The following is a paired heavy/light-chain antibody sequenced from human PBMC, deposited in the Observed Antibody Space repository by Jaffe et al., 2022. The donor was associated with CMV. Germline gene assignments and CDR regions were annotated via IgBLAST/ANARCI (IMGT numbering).Light chain of an antibody. CDR3: QVWDSSSDRPV. V-gene: IGLV3-21*04. CDR1: NIGSKS. CDR2: YDS. J-gene: IGLJ1*01. Sequence: SYVLTQPPSVSVAPGKTARITCGGNNIGSKSVHWYQQKPGQAPVLVIYYDSDRPSGIPERFSGSNSGNTATLTISRVEAGDEADYYCQVWDSSSDRPVFGTGTKVTVL.
Heavy chain of an antibody. CDR3: ARGGDYGDYSAFDI. V-gene: IGHV4-4*07. D-gene: IGHD4-17*01. J-gene: IGHJ3*02. CDR2: IYTSGST. Sequence: QVQLQESGPGLVKPSETLSLTCTVSGGSISSYYWSWIRQPAGKGLEWIGRIYTSGSTNYNPSLKSRVTMSVDTSKNQFSLKLSSVTAADTAVYYCARGGDYGDYSAFDIWGQGTMVTVSS. CDR1: GGSISSYY.